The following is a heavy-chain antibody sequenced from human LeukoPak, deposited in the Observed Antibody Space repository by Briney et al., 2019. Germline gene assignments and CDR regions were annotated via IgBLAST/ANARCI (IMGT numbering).Heavy chain of an antibody. CDR2: ISSSGSTI. CDR3: AKSGSQYHKLSHYYYYGMDV. CDR1: GFTFSSYE. Sequence: GGSLRLSCAVSGFTFSSYEMNWVRQAPGKGLEWVSYISSSGSTIYYADSVKGRFTISRDNPKNTLYLQMNSLRPEDTAVYCCAKSGSQYHKLSHYYYYGMDVWGQGTTVTVSS. V-gene: IGHV3-48*03. J-gene: IGHJ6*02. D-gene: IGHD2-2*01.